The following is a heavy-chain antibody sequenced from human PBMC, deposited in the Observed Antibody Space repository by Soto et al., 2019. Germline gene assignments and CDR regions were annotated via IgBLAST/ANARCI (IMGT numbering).Heavy chain of an antibody. Sequence: GGSLRLSCAASGFTFSSYAMSWVRQAPGKGLEWVSAISGSGGSTYYADSVKGRFTISRDNSKNTLYLQMNSLRAEDTAVYYCAKTGVYYDFWSGSYFDYWGQGTLVTVSS. D-gene: IGHD3-3*01. CDR1: GFTFSSYA. J-gene: IGHJ4*02. V-gene: IGHV3-23*01. CDR3: AKTGVYYDFWSGSYFDY. CDR2: ISGSGGST.